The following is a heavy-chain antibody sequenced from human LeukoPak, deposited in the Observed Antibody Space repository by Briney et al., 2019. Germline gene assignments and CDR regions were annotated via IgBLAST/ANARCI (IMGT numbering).Heavy chain of an antibody. D-gene: IGHD4/OR15-4a*01. CDR2: MNPNSGNT. CDR1: GYTFTSYD. J-gene: IGHJ6*03. CDR3: ARAEGAYYYYYMDV. V-gene: IGHV1-8*01. Sequence: ASVKVSCKASGYTFTSYDINWVRQATGQGLEWVGWMNPNSGNTGYAQKFQGRVTMTRNTSISTAYMELSSLRSEDTAVYYCARAEGAYYYYYMDVWGKGTTVTVSS.